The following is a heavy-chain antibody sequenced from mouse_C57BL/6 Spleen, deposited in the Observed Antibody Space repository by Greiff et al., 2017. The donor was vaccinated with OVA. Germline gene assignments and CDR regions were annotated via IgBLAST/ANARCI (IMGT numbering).Heavy chain of an antibody. D-gene: IGHD2-4*01. CDR3: ARDYYDYDVRDYYAMDY. J-gene: IGHJ4*01. Sequence: EVQRVESGPGLVKPSQSLSLTCSVTGYSITSGYYWNWIRQFPGNKLEWMGYISYDGSNNYNPSLKNRISITRDTSKNQFFLKLNSVTTEDTATYYCARDYYDYDVRDYYAMDYWGQGTSVTVSS. CDR1: GYSITSGYY. CDR2: ISYDGSN. V-gene: IGHV3-6*01.